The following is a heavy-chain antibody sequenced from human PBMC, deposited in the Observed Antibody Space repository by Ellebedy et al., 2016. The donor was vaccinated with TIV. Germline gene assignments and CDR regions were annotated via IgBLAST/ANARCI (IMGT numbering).Heavy chain of an antibody. D-gene: IGHD6-13*01. CDR3: ARANQQLPRVVAF. CDR1: RFTFSYYW. V-gene: IGHV3-74*01. J-gene: IGHJ4*02. CDR2: INSDGSIT. Sequence: GESLKISCAASRFTFSYYWMHWVRQTPGKGLVWVSRINSDGSITSYADSMKGRFTISRDNAKNTLYLQMNSLTAEDTAIYYCARANQQLPRVVAFWGQGTLVTVSS.